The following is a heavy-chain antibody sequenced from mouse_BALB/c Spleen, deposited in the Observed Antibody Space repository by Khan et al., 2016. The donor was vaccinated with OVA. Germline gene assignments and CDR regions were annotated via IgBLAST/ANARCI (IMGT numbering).Heavy chain of an antibody. CDR1: GFTFSDYY. J-gene: IGHJ3*01. CDR2: ISDGGTST. V-gene: IGHV5-4*02. Sequence: EVELVESGGGLVKPGGSLKLSCAASGFTFSDYYMYWVRQTPEKRLEWVATISDGGTSTYYPDSVKGRFTISRDNAKNSLYLQMSSLKSEDTAIVYCVRAGYGAFAYWGQGTLVTVSA. D-gene: IGHD1-1*02. CDR3: VRAGYGAFAY.